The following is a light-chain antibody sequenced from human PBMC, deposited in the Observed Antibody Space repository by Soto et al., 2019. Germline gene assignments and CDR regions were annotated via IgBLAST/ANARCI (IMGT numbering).Light chain of an antibody. CDR2: GAS. CDR3: QQYGSSRA. CDR1: QSVSSSY. V-gene: IGKV3-20*01. J-gene: IGKJ1*01. Sequence: ERVLTQSPCTLSLSPGERATLSCRASQSVSSSYLAWYQQKPGQAPRLLIYGASSRATGIPDRFSGSGSGTDFTLTISRLEPEDFAVYYCQQYGSSRAFGQGTNVDI.